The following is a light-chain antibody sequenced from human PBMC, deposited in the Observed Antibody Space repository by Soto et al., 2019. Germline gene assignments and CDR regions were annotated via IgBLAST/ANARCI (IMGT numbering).Light chain of an antibody. CDR1: QGIRND. Sequence: AIQMTQSPSSLSASVGDRVTITCRASQGIRNDVDWFQQKPGKAPKLLIYAASNLQSGVPARFSGSGSGTDFTLTISSLQPEDFATDYCLQIYFYPFTFGTGTKVDIK. CDR3: LQIYFYPFT. CDR2: AAS. J-gene: IGKJ3*01. V-gene: IGKV1-6*01.